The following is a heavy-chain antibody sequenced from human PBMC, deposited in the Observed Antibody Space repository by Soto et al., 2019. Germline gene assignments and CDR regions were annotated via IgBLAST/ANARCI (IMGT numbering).Heavy chain of an antibody. CDR2: IWYDGSNK. V-gene: IGHV3-33*01. CDR3: ARDYYDSSGYYQTLLLAY. Sequence: GGSLRLSCAASGFTFGSYGMHWVRQAPGKGLEWVAVIWYDGSNKYYADSVKGRFTISRDNSKNTLYLQMNSLRAEDTAVYYCARDYYDSSGYYQTLLLAYWGQGTLVTVSS. D-gene: IGHD3-22*01. CDR1: GFTFGSYG. J-gene: IGHJ4*02.